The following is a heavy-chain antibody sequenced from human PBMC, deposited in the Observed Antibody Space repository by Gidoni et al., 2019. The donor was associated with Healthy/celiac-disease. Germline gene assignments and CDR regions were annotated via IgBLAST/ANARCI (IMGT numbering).Heavy chain of an antibody. CDR2: ISYDGSNK. J-gene: IGHJ1*01. D-gene: IGHD3-22*01. CDR1: GFTFSSYA. V-gene: IGHV3-30-3*01. Sequence: QVQLVESGGGVVQPGRSLRLSCAASGFTFSSYAMHWVRQAPGKGLEWVAVISYDGSNKYYADSVKGRFTISRDNSKNTLYLQMNSLRAEDTAVYYCARVAYYYDSSGILRHWGQGTLVTVSS. CDR3: ARVAYYYDSSGILRH.